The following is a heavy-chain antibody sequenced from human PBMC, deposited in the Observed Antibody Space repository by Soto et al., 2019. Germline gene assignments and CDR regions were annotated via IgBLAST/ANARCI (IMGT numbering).Heavy chain of an antibody. CDR3: ARGAYDFWSGYYTLIPFDY. CDR2: INHSGST. V-gene: IGHV4-34*01. CDR1: GGSFSGYY. D-gene: IGHD3-3*01. J-gene: IGHJ4*02. Sequence: QVQLQQWGAGLLKPSETLSLTCAVYGGSFSGYYWSWIRQPPGKGLEWIGEINHSGSTNYNPSLKSRVTISVDTSKNQFSLKLSSVTATDTAVYYCARGAYDFWSGYYTLIPFDYWGQGTLVTVSS.